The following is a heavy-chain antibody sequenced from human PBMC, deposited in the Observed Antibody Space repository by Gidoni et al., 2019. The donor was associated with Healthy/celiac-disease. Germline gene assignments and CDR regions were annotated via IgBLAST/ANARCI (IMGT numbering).Heavy chain of an antibody. CDR1: GGSISSSSYY. J-gene: IGHJ3*02. CDR2: IYYSGST. CDR3: ASEVETYLVAAAGTDAFDI. Sequence: QLQLQESGPGLVKPSETLSLTCTVSGGSISSSSYYWGWIRQPPGKGLEWIGSIYYSGSTYYNPSLKSRVTISVDTSKNQFSLKLSSVTAADTAVYYCASEVETYLVAAAGTDAFDIWGQGTMVTVSS. D-gene: IGHD6-13*01. V-gene: IGHV4-39*01.